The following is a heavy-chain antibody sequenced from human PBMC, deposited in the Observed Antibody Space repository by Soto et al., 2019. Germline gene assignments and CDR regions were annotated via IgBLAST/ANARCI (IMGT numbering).Heavy chain of an antibody. CDR2: IYYSGST. CDR1: GGSISSGDYY. V-gene: IGHV4-39*01. J-gene: IGHJ2*01. CDR3: ARPGNIVGCCWWYFDL. Sequence: SETLSLTCTVSGGSISSGDYYWSWIRQPPGKGLEWIGSIYYSGSTYYNPSLKSRVTISVDTSKNQFSLKLTSVTAADTAVYYFARPGNIVGCCWWYFDLWGRGTLVPVSS. D-gene: IGHD2-15*01.